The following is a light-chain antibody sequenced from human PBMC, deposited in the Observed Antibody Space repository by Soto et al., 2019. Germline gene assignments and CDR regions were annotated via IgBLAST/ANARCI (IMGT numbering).Light chain of an antibody. CDR1: QSVASNY. CDR3: QQYGSSPT. CDR2: GAS. V-gene: IGKV3-20*01. Sequence: ESVLTQSPGTLSLSPGERATLSCRASQSVASNYVAWYQQKPGQAPRLLIYGASTRATGIPDRFSGSGSGTDFTLTISRLEPEDFAVYYCQQYGSSPTFGQGTKVDIK. J-gene: IGKJ1*01.